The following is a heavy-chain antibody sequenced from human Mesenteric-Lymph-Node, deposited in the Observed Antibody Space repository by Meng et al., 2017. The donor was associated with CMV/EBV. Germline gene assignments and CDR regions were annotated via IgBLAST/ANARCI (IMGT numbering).Heavy chain of an antibody. CDR3: ARDWAPLGTIFGVGPPCY. D-gene: IGHD3-3*01. V-gene: IGHV3-21*01. J-gene: IGHJ4*02. CDR2: ISGSGSYI. Sequence: TFSSYSMNWVRQAPGKGLEWVSSISGSGSYICYADSVKGRFTISRDNAKNSLYLQMNSLRAEDTAVYYCARDWAPLGTIFGVGPPCYWGQGTLVTVSS. CDR1: TFSSYS.